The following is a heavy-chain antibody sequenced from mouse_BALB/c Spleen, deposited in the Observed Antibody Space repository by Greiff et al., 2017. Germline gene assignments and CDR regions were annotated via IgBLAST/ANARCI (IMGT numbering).Heavy chain of an antibody. D-gene: IGHD2-1*01. J-gene: IGHJ1*01. CDR2: IWSGGST. Sequence: QVQLKESGPGLVQPSQSLSITCTVSGFSLTSYGVHWVRQSPGKGLEWLGVIWSGGSTDYNAAFISRLSISKDNSKSQVFFKMNSLQANDTAIYYCARNNYGNPYFDVWGAGTTVTVSS. CDR3: ARNNYGNPYFDV. CDR1: GFSLTSYG. V-gene: IGHV2-2*02.